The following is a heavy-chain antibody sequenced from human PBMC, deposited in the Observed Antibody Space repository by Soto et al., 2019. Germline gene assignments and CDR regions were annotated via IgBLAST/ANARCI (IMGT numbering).Heavy chain of an antibody. CDR1: GYGFTTYG. D-gene: IGHD1-1*01. CDR3: ARGRYGDY. CDR2: SSAHNGNT. Sequence: QVHLVQSGAEVKKPGASVKVSCKGSGYGFTTYGITWARQAPGQGLEWMAWSSAHNGNTNYAQKVQGRVTVTRDTSTSTAYMELRSLRYDDTAVYYCARGRYGDYWGQGALVTVSS. J-gene: IGHJ4*02. V-gene: IGHV1-18*01.